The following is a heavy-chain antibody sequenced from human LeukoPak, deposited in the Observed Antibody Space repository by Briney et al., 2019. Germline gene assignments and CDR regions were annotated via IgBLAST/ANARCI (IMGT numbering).Heavy chain of an antibody. CDR3: ARSYGSGRLYYFDY. CDR1: GITFSSFW. V-gene: IGHV3-7*03. Sequence: PGGSLRLSCAVSGITFSSFWMSWVRQAPGKGLEWVANIKQDGSEKYYVDSVKGRFTISRDNAKNSVYLQMNSLRAEDTAVYYCARSYGSGRLYYFDYWGQGTLVTVSS. CDR2: IKQDGSEK. J-gene: IGHJ4*02. D-gene: IGHD3-10*01.